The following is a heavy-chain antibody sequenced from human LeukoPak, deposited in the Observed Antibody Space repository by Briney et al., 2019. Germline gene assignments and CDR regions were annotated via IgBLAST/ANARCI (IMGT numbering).Heavy chain of an antibody. Sequence: GGSLRLSCAASGFTFSSYSMNWVRQAPGKGLEWVSSISSSSSYIYYADSVKGRFTISRDNAKNSLYLQMNSLRAEDTAVYYCARSLRGYSGRGDGYWGQGTLVTVSS. V-gene: IGHV3-21*01. CDR3: ARSLRGYSGRGDGY. D-gene: IGHD5-12*01. J-gene: IGHJ4*02. CDR2: ISSSSSYI. CDR1: GFTFSSYS.